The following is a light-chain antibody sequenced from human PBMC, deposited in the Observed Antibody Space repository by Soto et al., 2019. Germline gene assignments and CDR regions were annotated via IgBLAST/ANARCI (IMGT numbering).Light chain of an antibody. CDR1: QSISSL. CDR3: QESRSALWGT. J-gene: IGKJ1*01. Sequence: DIQMAESPSTLSASVGDRVTITCRASQSISSLLAWYQQKPGKAPKLLIYKASSLESGVPSRFSGSGSGTDFTLTISGLQPEDSATYYCQESRSALWGTCGQGTKVDI. CDR2: KAS. V-gene: IGKV1-5*03.